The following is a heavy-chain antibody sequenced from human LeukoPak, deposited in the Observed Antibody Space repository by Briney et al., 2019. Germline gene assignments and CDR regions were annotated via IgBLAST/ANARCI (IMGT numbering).Heavy chain of an antibody. J-gene: IGHJ4*02. V-gene: IGHV3-64*01. CDR2: ISSNGGST. D-gene: IGHD6-13*01. Sequence: PGGSLRLSCAASGFTFSSYAMHWVRQAPGKGLEYVSAISSNGGSTYYANSVKGRFTISRDNSKNTLYLQMGSLRAEDMAVYYCAREFSDSSSWYFDYWGQGTLVTVSS. CDR3: AREFSDSSSWYFDY. CDR1: GFTFSSYA.